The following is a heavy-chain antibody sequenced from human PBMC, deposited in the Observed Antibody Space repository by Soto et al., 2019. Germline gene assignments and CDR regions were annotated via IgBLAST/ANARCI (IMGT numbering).Heavy chain of an antibody. CDR1: GSTFSGYC. J-gene: IGHJ6*02. CDR2: INSDGSST. V-gene: IGHV3-74*01. D-gene: IGHD6-13*01. CDR3: ARDLLRYSSSWYNGMDV. Sequence: PGGSLRLSCAASGSTFSGYCMHWVRQAPGKGLVWVSRINSDGSSTSYADSVKGRFTISRDNAKNTVYLQMNSLRAEDTAVYYCARDLLRYSSSWYNGMDVWGQGTTVTVSS.